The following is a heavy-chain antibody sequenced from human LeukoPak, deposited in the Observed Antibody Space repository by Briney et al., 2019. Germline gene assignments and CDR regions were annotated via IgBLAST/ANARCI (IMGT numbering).Heavy chain of an antibody. J-gene: IGHJ5*02. CDR2: INTNTGNP. V-gene: IGHV7-4-1*02. Sequence: ASVKVSCKASGYTFTSYAMNWVRQAPGQGLEWMGWINTNTGNPTYAQGFTGRFVFSLDTSVSTAYLQISSLKAEDTAVYYCARVPRDYEGHWFDPWGQGTLVTVSS. CDR1: GYTFTSYA. D-gene: IGHD4-17*01. CDR3: ARVPRDYEGHWFDP.